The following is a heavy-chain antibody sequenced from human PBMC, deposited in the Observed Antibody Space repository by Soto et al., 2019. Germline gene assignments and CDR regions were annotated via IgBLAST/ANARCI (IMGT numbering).Heavy chain of an antibody. CDR3: AKLGGWLPTYHFDF. CDR2: ISGSGGST. CDR1: GFTFSSYA. D-gene: IGHD5-12*01. Sequence: EVQLLESGGGLVQPGGSLRLSCAASGFTFSSYAMSWVRQAPGKGLEWVSAISGSGGSTYHADSVKGRFTISRDNSKDTLYLQMNSLRAEDTAVYYCAKLGGWLPTYHFDFWGQGTLVTVSS. J-gene: IGHJ4*02. V-gene: IGHV3-23*01.